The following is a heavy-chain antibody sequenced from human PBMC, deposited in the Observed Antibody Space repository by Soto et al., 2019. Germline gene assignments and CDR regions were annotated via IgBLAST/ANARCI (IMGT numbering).Heavy chain of an antibody. CDR2: IYPGDSDT. J-gene: IGHJ4*02. CDR1: GYSFTSYW. V-gene: IGHV5-51*01. CDR3: ARRQSSSYYFDY. D-gene: IGHD6-6*01. Sequence: GESLKISCKGSGYSFTSYWIGWVRQMPGKGLEWMGIIYPGDSDTKYSPSFRGQVTISADKSISTAYLQWSSLKASDTAIYYCARRQSSSYYFDYWGQGTLVTVSS.